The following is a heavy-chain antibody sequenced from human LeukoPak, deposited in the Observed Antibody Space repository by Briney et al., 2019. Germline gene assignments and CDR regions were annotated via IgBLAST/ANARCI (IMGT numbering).Heavy chain of an antibody. CDR2: IYYSGST. J-gene: IGHJ4*02. CDR1: GGSIIRYY. Sequence: PSETLSLTCTVSGGSIIRYYWSWIRQPPGKGLEWIGYIYYSGSTNYNPSLKSRVTISVDTSNNQFSLKLSSVTAADTAVYYCARGSGSVSYCVYWGQGTLVTVSS. CDR3: ARGSGSVSYCVY. V-gene: IGHV4-59*01. D-gene: IGHD3-10*01.